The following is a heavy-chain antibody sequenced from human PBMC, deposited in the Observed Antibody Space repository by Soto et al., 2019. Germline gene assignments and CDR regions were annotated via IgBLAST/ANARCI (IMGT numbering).Heavy chain of an antibody. V-gene: IGHV4-38-2*01. D-gene: IGHD2-2*01. J-gene: IGHJ4*02. CDR3: ASLGYCSGTGCFFFDY. CDR1: GYSISSGYY. CDR2: VFHSGNT. Sequence: PAETLSLTCAVSGYSISSGYYWGWIRHAPGKGMEWIASVFHSGNTYYNPSLRSRVTISVDTSKNQFSLKVTSVTAADTAVYYCASLGYCSGTGCFFFDYWGQGILVTVSS.